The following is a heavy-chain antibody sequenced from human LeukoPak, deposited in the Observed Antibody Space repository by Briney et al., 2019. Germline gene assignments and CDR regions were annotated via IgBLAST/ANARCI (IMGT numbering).Heavy chain of an antibody. V-gene: IGHV4-34*01. CDR3: ARGRPPRSDYLIDY. Sequence: SETLSLTRAVYGGSFSGYYWSWIRQPPGKGLEWIGEINHSGSTNYNPSLKSRVTISVDTSKNQFSLKLSSVTAADTAVYYCARGRPPRSDYLIDYWGQGTLVTVSS. CDR1: GGSFSGYY. CDR2: INHSGST. J-gene: IGHJ4*02. D-gene: IGHD4-17*01.